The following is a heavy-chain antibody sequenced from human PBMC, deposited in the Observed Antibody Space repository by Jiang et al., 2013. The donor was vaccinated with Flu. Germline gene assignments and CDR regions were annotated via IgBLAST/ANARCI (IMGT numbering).Heavy chain of an antibody. CDR1: STSGMC. D-gene: IGHD3-3*01. CDR2: IDWDDDK. J-gene: IGHJ6*02. V-gene: IGHV2-70*01. CDR3: ARIPETVFGVVITAYYYGMDV. Sequence: STSGMCVSWIRQPPGKALEWLALIDWDDDKYYSTSLKTRLTISKDTSKSQVVLTMTNMDPVDTATYYCARIPETVFGVVITAYYYGMDVWGQGTTVTVSS.